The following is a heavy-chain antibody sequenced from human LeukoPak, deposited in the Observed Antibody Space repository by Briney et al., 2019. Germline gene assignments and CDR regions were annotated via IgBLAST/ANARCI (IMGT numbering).Heavy chain of an antibody. J-gene: IGHJ4*02. CDR2: FSDSGDRA. V-gene: IGHV3-23*01. Sequence: AGGSLRLSCAASGFTFSSYSMNWVRQAPGKGLEWVSAFSDSGDRAYYADSVKGRFTLSRDNSKNTLYLQMNSLRAEDTAVYYCAKDARRSSGWWFFDHWGQGTLVT. CDR1: GFTFSSYS. CDR3: AKDARRSSGWWFFDH. D-gene: IGHD6-19*01.